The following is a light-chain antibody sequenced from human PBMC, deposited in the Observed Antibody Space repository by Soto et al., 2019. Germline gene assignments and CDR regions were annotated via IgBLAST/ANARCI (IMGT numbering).Light chain of an antibody. CDR1: QNIRNNN. CDR2: GAS. V-gene: IGKV3-20*01. J-gene: IGKJ5*01. Sequence: EIVLTQSPGTLSFSPGERGSLSCRSSQNIRNNNLNGYQQKPGQAPRLLIYGASIRATGIPDRFSGSGSGTDFTLTISRLEPEDFALYYCQQYGSSAPITFGQGTRLEIK. CDR3: QQYGSSAPIT.